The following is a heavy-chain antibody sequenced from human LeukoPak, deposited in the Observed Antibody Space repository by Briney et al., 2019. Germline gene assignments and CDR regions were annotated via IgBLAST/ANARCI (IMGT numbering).Heavy chain of an antibody. CDR1: GGTFSSYA. Sequence: SVKVSCKASGGTFSSYAISWVRQASGQGLEWMGGIIPIFGTANYAQKFQGRVTITADESTSTAYMELSSLRSEDTAVYYCARDGGRGSSGKNDYWGQGTLVTVSS. J-gene: IGHJ4*02. V-gene: IGHV1-69*01. CDR3: ARDGGRGSSGKNDY. D-gene: IGHD3-22*01. CDR2: IIPIFGTA.